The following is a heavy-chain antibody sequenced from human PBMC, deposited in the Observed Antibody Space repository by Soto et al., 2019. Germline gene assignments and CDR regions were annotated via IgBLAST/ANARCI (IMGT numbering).Heavy chain of an antibody. J-gene: IGHJ1*01. CDR1: GGTFSSYA. V-gene: IGHV1-69*06. CDR3: ASGEYYDSSGYYYGGYFQH. Sequence: GASVKVSCKASGGTFSSYAISWVRQAPGQGLEWMGGIIPIFGTANYAQKFQGRVTITADKSTSTAYMELSSLRSEDTAVYYCASGEYYDSSGYYYGGYFQHWGQGTLVTVSS. CDR2: IIPIFGTA. D-gene: IGHD3-22*01.